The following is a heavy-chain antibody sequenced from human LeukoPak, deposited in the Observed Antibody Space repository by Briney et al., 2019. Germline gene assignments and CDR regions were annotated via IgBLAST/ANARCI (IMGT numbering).Heavy chain of an antibody. CDR2: IYYSGST. J-gene: IGHJ2*01. CDR3: TRDPNTWYFDL. Sequence: GSLRLSCAASGFTFSSYGMSWIRQPPGKGLEWIGNIYYSGSTTYNPSLKSRVTISVDTSKNQFSLKLSSVTAADTAVYYCTRDPNTWYFDLWGRGTLVTVSS. CDR1: GFTFSSYG. V-gene: IGHV4-59*01.